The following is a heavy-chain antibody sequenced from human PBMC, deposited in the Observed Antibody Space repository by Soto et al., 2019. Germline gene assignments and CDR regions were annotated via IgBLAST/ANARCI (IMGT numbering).Heavy chain of an antibody. J-gene: IGHJ5*02. CDR2: LTWNSAIV. CDR3: AKDAGLGKFDP. D-gene: IGHD3-9*01. V-gene: IGHV3-23*01. Sequence: LRLSCVSSGSMVSSYAMNWVLQAPGKGLEWVSSLTWNSAIVYYEDSVKGRFTVSRDNSKNTLYLQMNSLRAEDTAVYYCAKDAGLGKFDPWGQGTLVTVSS. CDR1: GSMVSSYA.